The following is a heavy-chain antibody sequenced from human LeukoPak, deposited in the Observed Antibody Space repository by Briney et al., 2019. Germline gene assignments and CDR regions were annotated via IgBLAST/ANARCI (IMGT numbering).Heavy chain of an antibody. CDR3: ARDSGAPLLDAFDI. CDR1: GFTFSSYG. J-gene: IGHJ3*02. D-gene: IGHD1-26*01. Sequence: PGRSLRLSCAASGFTFSSYGMHWVRQAPGKGLEWVAVIWYDGSNKYYADSVKGRFTISRDNSKNTLYLQMNSLRAEDTAVYYCARDSGAPLLDAFDIWGQGTMVTVSS. V-gene: IGHV3-33*01. CDR2: IWYDGSNK.